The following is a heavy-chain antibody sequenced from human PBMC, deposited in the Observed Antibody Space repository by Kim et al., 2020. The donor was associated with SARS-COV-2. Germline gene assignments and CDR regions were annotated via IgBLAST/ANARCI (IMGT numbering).Heavy chain of an antibody. CDR3: ARALGGSLWYFDL. CDR2: IDHSGTS. D-gene: IGHD3-16*01. CDR1: GDSISSGNNY. V-gene: IGHV4-31*03. J-gene: IGHJ2*01. Sequence: SETLSLTCSVSGDSISSGNNYWSWLRQRPGKGLEWIAYIDHSGTSLSNPSLKGRVAIEVDTSKNRLSLWLNSMTAADTAMYYCARALGGSLWYFDLWGRGSLVTVSS.